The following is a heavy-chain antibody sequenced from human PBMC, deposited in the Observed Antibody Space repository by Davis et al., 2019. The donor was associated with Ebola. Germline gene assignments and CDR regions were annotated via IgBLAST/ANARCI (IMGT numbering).Heavy chain of an antibody. CDR1: GGSISSSNW. Sequence: SETLSLTCAVSGGSISSSNWWSWVRQPPGKGLEWIGEIYHSGSTNYNPSLKSRVTISVDKSKNQFSLKLSSVTAADTAVYYCARESLDYGDYLLDYWGQGTLVTVSS. CDR3: ARESLDYGDYLLDY. CDR2: IYHSGST. J-gene: IGHJ4*02. V-gene: IGHV4-4*02. D-gene: IGHD4-17*01.